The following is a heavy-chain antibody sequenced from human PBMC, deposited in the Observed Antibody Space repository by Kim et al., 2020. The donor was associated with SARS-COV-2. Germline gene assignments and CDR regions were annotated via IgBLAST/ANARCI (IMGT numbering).Heavy chain of an antibody. CDR2: KQDGSEK. CDR3: GGSGEL. J-gene: IGHJ4*02. D-gene: IGHD1-26*01. Sequence: KQDGSEKYYVDSVKGRFTISRDHAKNSLYLQMNSLRVEDTAVYYCGGSGELWGQGTLVTVSS. V-gene: IGHV3-7*01.